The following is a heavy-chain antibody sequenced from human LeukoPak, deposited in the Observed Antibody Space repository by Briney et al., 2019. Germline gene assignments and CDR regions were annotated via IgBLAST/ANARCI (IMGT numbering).Heavy chain of an antibody. CDR3: TRHPKYTGNFPYFDS. J-gene: IGHJ4*02. CDR1: GYSFTTNW. Sequence: GESLKISCKGSGYSFTTNWIGWVRQMPGKGLEWMGNIYPDDSDTRYSPSFQGQVTISADKSISTAYLQWSSLKASDTAIYYCTRHPKYTGNFPYFDSWGQGSLVTVSS. CDR2: IYPDDSDT. D-gene: IGHD1-26*01. V-gene: IGHV5-51*01.